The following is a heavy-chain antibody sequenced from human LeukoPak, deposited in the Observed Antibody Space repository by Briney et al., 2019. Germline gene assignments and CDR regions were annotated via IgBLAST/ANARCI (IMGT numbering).Heavy chain of an antibody. D-gene: IGHD6-19*01. V-gene: IGHV1-3*01. J-gene: IGHJ4*02. Sequence: ASVKVSCKASGYTFTTYAIHWVRQAPGQRPEWMGWINGGDGDTRYSQNFQDRVTITRDTSATTAYMELSSLRSEDTAVYYCASRIAVAGTWDDQDYWGQGTLVTVSS. CDR3: ASRIAVAGTWDDQDY. CDR2: INGGDGDT. CDR1: GYTFTTYA.